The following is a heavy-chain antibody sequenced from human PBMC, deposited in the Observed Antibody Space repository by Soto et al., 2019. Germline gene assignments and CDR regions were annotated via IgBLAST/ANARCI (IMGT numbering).Heavy chain of an antibody. D-gene: IGHD3-22*01. CDR2: ITPMLGTP. CDR1: GGTFSRYT. V-gene: IGHV1-69*13. J-gene: IGHJ4*02. Sequence: ASVKVSCKASGGTFSRYTITWVRQAPGQGLEWMGGITPMLGTPNYAQKFQGRVTITADESTSTAYMELSSLRSEDTAMYYCARDGTLYDSSAYYYLYWGQGTLVTVS. CDR3: ARDGTLYDSSAYYYLY.